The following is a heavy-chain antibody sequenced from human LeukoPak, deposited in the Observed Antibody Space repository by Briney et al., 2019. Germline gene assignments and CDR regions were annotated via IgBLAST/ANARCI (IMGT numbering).Heavy chain of an antibody. CDR3: AKDLHFNSYNYLDV. CDR1: GFSFDSYA. Sequence: GGSLRLSCVASGFSFDSYAMGWVRQAPGKGLEWVSVISGSGGSIFYTDSVKGRFTISRDNSKNTLYLHMNSLTAEDTATYYCAKDLHFNSYNYLDVWGKGTTVTVSS. D-gene: IGHD3-3*02. J-gene: IGHJ6*03. V-gene: IGHV3-23*01. CDR2: ISGSGGSI.